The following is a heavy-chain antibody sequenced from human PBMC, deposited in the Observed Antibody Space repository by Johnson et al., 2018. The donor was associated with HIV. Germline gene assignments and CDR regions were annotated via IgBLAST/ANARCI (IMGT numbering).Heavy chain of an antibody. J-gene: IGHJ3*02. V-gene: IGHV3-30*04. CDR1: GFTFSSYA. Sequence: QVQLVESGGGVVQPGRSLRLSCAASGFTFSSYAMHWVRQAPGKGLEWVAVISYDGSNKYYADSVKGRFTISRDNSKNTLYLQMNSLRAEDTAVYYCAKDRGYIVIDAFDMWGRGTLVTVSS. CDR3: AKDRGYIVIDAFDM. CDR2: ISYDGSNK. D-gene: IGHD5/OR15-5a*01.